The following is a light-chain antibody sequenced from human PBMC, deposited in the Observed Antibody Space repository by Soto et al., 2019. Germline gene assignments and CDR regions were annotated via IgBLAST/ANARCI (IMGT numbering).Light chain of an antibody. CDR3: QQSYSTLGT. CDR2: DAS. J-gene: IGKJ1*01. CDR1: QTISSW. V-gene: IGKV1-5*01. Sequence: DIQMTQSPSTLSGSVGDRVTITCRASQTISSWLAWYQQKPGKAPKLLIYDASSLESGVPSRFSGSGSGTEFTLTISSLQPEDFATYYCQQSYSTLGTFGQGTKVDIK.